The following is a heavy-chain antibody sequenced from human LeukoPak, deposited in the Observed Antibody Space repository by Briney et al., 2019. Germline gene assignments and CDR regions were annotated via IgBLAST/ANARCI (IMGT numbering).Heavy chain of an antibody. CDR2: MSGSGGRT. V-gene: IGHV3-23*01. J-gene: IGHJ4*02. Sequence: GGSLRLSCAASGFTFSSYEMNWVRQAPGKGLEWVSAMSGSGGRTYYADSVKGRFTISRDNSKNTLYLQMNSLRAEDTAVYYCAKWGCSGGSCYPFDYWGQGTLVTVSS. CDR3: AKWGCSGGSCYPFDY. D-gene: IGHD2-15*01. CDR1: GFTFSSYE.